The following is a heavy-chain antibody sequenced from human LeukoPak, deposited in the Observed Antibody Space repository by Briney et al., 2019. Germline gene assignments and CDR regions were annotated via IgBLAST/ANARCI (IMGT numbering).Heavy chain of an antibody. Sequence: NPSETLSLTCAVSGGSINRGGYSWSWIRQPPGKGLEWIGYFYYSGSTYYNPSLKSRVTISVDTSKNQLSLKLSSVTAADTAVYYCARESNYHGSGTGWFDPWGQGTLVTVSS. CDR1: GGSINRGGYS. J-gene: IGHJ5*02. V-gene: IGHV4-30-4*07. CDR2: FYYSGST. D-gene: IGHD3-10*01. CDR3: ARESNYHGSGTGWFDP.